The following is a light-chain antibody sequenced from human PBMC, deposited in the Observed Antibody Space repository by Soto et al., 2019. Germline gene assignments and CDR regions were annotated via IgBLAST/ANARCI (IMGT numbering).Light chain of an antibody. CDR3: QVWDSSSDSYV. CDR2: DDS. CDR1: NIGSKS. Sequence: SYELTQPPSVSVAAGQTARITCWGNNIGSKSVHWYQQKPGQAPVLVVYDDSDRPSGIPERFSGSNSGNTATLTISRVEAGDEADYYCQVWDSSSDSYVFGTGTKVTVL. V-gene: IGLV3-21*02. J-gene: IGLJ1*01.